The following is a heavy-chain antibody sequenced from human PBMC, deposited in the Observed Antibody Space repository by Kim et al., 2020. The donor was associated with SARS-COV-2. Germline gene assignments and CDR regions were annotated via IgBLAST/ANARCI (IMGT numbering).Heavy chain of an antibody. CDR3: ARHKGGIAAYDY. D-gene: IGHD6-6*01. V-gene: IGHV5-10-1*01. Sequence: GESLKISCKGSGYSFTSYWISWVRQMPGKGLEWMGRIDPSDSYTNYSPSFQGHVTISADKSISTAYLQWSSLKASDTAMYYCARHKGGIAAYDYWGQGTLVTVSS. CDR2: IDPSDSYT. CDR1: GYSFTSYW. J-gene: IGHJ4*02.